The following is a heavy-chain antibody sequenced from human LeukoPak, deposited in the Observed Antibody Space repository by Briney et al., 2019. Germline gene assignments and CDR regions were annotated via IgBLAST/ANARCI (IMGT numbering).Heavy chain of an antibody. V-gene: IGHV3-23*01. J-gene: IGHJ4*02. CDR2: IIGGAGGT. D-gene: IGHD2-2*01. Sequence: GGSLRLSCAASGFSFSSHGMSWVRQAPGKGLEWVSGIIGGAGGTYYADSVKGRFTISRDNSKNTLYLQMNSLRAEDTAVYYCAHGSMYQLDYWGQGTLVTVSS. CDR3: AHGSMYQLDY. CDR1: GFSFSSHG.